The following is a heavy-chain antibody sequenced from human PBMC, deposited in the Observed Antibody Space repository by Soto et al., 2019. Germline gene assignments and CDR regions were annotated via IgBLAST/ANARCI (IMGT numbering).Heavy chain of an antibody. J-gene: IGHJ4*02. CDR1: GFTFSNYK. V-gene: IGHV3-74*01. Sequence: PGGSLRLSCAASGFTFSNYKMHWVRQAPGKGLVWVSRINTDGSITDYADSVKGRFTVSRDNPKNTLYLQMNSLRAEDTAVYYCARDTDGLHYWGQGTLVTVSS. CDR2: INTDGSIT. CDR3: ARDTDGLHY.